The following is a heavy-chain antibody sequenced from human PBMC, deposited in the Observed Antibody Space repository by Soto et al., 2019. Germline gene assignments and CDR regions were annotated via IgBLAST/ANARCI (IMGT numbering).Heavy chain of an antibody. J-gene: IGHJ4*02. CDR2: ISATGSTT. CDR3: AREGYSHFDY. Sequence: QVPLVESGGGLVKPGGSLRLSCAASGFTFSDNYMSWIRQAPGKGLEWISYISATGSTTYYADSVKGRFTISRDNARNTLYLQISSLRAEDAAVYYCAREGYSHFDYWGQGALVSVSS. D-gene: IGHD2-15*01. V-gene: IGHV3-11*01. CDR1: GFTFSDNY.